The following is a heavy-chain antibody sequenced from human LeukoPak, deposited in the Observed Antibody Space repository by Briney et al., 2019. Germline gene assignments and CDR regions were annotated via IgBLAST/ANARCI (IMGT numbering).Heavy chain of an antibody. Sequence: PGGSLRLSCSASAFTFSSYPIHRVRQAPGKGLEYVTAISSDGKTAYYADSVKGRFTISRDNSKNTVFLQMSSLSAEDSAVYYCVTARGYCITSSCFLEYWGQGTLVTVSS. V-gene: IGHV3-64D*06. CDR1: AFTFSSYP. J-gene: IGHJ4*02. CDR3: VTARGYCITSSCFLEY. CDR2: ISSDGKTA. D-gene: IGHD2-2*01.